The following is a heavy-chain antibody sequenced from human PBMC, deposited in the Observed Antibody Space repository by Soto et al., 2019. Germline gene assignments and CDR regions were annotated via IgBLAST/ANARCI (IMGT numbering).Heavy chain of an antibody. V-gene: IGHV4-34*01. J-gene: IGHJ3*02. Sequence: PSETLSLTCAVYGGSFSDYYWSWIRQPPGKGLEWIGEINHSGSANYKLSLKSPVTISVDTSRKQFSLKLSSVTAADTAVYYCARVSMGSFDIWGQGTMVT. D-gene: IGHD2-8*01. CDR3: ARVSMGSFDI. CDR2: INHSGSA. CDR1: GGSFSDYY.